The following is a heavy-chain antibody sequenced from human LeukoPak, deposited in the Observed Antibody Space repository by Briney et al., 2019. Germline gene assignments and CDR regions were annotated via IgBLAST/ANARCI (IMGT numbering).Heavy chain of an antibody. CDR3: ARSYYGSGSTFDY. CDR2: INPNSGGT. CDR1: GYTFTGYY. V-gene: IGHV1-2*02. J-gene: IGHJ4*02. Sequence: ASVKVSCKASGYTFTGYYMHWARQAPGQGLEWMGWINPNSGGTNYAQKFQGRVTMTRDTSISTAYMELSRLRSDDTAVYYCARSYYGSGSTFDYWGQGTLVTVSS. D-gene: IGHD3-10*01.